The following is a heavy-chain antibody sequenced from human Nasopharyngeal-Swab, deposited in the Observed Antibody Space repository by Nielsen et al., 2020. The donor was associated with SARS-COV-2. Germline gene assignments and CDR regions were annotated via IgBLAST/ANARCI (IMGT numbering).Heavy chain of an antibody. CDR2: IIPIFGTA. CDR3: ALGATNYYYYGMDV. D-gene: IGHD1-26*01. Sequence: VGQAPGQGLEWMGGIIPIFGTANYAQKFQGRVTITADESTSTAYMELSSLRSEDTAVYYCALGATNYYYYGMDVWGQGTTVTVSS. J-gene: IGHJ6*02. V-gene: IGHV1-69*01.